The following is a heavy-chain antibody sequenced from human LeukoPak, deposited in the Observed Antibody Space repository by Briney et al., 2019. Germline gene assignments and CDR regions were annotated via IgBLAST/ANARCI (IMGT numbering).Heavy chain of an antibody. CDR1: GGTFSSYA. D-gene: IGHD2-21*02. Sequence: SSVKVSCKASGGTFSSYAISWVRQARGQGLEWMGRIIPILGIANYAQKFQGRVTITADKSTSTTYMELSSLRSEDTAVYYCARDFPSHIVVVTAILDWGQGTLVTVSS. J-gene: IGHJ4*02. CDR3: ARDFPSHIVVVTAILD. CDR2: IIPILGIA. V-gene: IGHV1-69*04.